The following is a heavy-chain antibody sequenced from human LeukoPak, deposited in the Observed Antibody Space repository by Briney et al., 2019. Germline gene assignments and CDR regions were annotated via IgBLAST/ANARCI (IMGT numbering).Heavy chain of an antibody. CDR2: INHSGST. CDR1: GGSFSGYY. V-gene: IGHV4-34*01. J-gene: IGHJ4*02. D-gene: IGHD3-22*01. CDR3: ARAHYSSGHYSN. Sequence: SETLSLTCAVYGGSFSGYYWRWIRQPPGKGLEWLGEINHSGSTNYNPSLKSRVTISVDTSKNQFSLKLSSVTAADTAVYYCARAHYSSGHYSNWGQGTLVTVSS.